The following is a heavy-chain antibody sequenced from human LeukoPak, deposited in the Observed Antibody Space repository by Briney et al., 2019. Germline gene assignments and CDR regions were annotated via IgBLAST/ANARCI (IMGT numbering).Heavy chain of an antibody. D-gene: IGHD6-13*01. Sequence: GGSLRLSCAASGFTFSDYYMSWIRQAPGKGLEWVSYISSSGSTIYYADSVKGRFTISRDDAKNSLFLQMDSLRAEDTAVYNCARISSRRYYFDHWGQGTLVTVSS. CDR2: ISSSGSTI. CDR1: GFTFSDYY. V-gene: IGHV3-11*04. CDR3: ARISSRRYYFDH. J-gene: IGHJ4*02.